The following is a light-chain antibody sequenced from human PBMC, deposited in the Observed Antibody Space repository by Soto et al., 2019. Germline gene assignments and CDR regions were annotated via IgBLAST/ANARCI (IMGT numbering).Light chain of an antibody. CDR3: HQYYKWPLT. J-gene: IGKJ4*01. Sequence: EVVMTQSPATLSVSPGERATLSCRASQSVGTDLAWYQRKPGQAPSLLIYDASTRATGIPARFSGSGSGTDFTLTINFLQSQDSAFYYCHQYYKWPLTFGGRTKVEI. CDR2: DAS. CDR1: QSVGTD. V-gene: IGKV3-15*01.